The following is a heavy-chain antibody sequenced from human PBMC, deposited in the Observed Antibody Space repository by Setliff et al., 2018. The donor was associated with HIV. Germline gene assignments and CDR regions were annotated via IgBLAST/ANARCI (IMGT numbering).Heavy chain of an antibody. V-gene: IGHV4-30-4*08. CDR3: ARHNVITYGGLIYDYLYYGLDV. CDR2: IYYSGST. J-gene: IGHJ6*02. Sequence: LSLTCTVSGGSIISGDHYWSWIRQPPGKGLEWIDYIYYSGSTYYNPSLKSRVTISVDTSKNQFSVKLSSVTAADTAVYYCARHNVITYGGLIYDYLYYGLDVWGRGTPVTVSS. D-gene: IGHD3-16*02. CDR1: GGSIISGDHY.